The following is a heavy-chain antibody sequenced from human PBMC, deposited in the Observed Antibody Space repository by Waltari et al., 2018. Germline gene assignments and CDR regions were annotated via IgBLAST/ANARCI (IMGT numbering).Heavy chain of an antibody. CDR3: ARKEGFTYYDGPADAFDI. CDR1: GYSFTSYW. J-gene: IGHJ3*02. CDR2: IYPGDSDT. V-gene: IGHV5-51*01. D-gene: IGHD3-3*01. Sequence: EVQLVQSGAEVKKPGESLKISCKGSGYSFTSYWIGWVRQMPGKGLEWMGIIYPGDSDTRYSPSFQGQVTISTDKSISTAYLQWSSLKASDTAMYYCARKEGFTYYDGPADAFDIWGQGTMVTVSS.